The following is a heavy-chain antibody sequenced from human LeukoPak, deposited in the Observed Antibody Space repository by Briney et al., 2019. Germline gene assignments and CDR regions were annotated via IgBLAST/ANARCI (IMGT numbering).Heavy chain of an antibody. CDR1: GLPLPRHW. J-gene: IGHJ4*02. CDR3: ARSPLTHRRSWLSYSIGFDY. CDR2: IKEDGGES. Sequence: GGSLRHSCSASGLPLPRHWMRWVPQAPGRGLEWVANIKEDGGESDYADSVKGRFTICRDSAKNSLYLQMESLRVEDTAVYYCARSPLTHRRSWLSYSIGFDYWGQGTLVTVSS. V-gene: IGHV3-7*01. D-gene: IGHD6-13*01.